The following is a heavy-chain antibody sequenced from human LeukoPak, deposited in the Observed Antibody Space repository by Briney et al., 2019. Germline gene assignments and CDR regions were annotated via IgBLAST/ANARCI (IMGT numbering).Heavy chain of an antibody. CDR3: ARDHRPARPSYYYYYGMDV. CDR2: VSYDGSNE. CDR1: GFTFNNYG. V-gene: IGHV3-30*03. Sequence: PGGSLRLSCAASGFTFNNYGMHWVRQAPGKGLEWVAHVSYDGSNEHYTDSVKGRFTISRDNSKNTLYLQMNSLRAEDTAVYYCARDHRPARPSYYYYYGMDVWGQGTTVTVSS. J-gene: IGHJ6*02.